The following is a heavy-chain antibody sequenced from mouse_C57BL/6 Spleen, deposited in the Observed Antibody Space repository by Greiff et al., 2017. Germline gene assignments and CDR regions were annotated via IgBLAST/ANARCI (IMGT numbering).Heavy chain of an antibody. J-gene: IGHJ4*01. V-gene: IGHV5-16*01. CDR3: ARFDYDYAMDY. D-gene: IGHD2-4*01. Sequence: EVQLVESEGGLVQPGSSMKLSCTASGFTFSDYYMAWVRQVPEKGLEWVANINYDGSSTYYLDSLKSRFIISRDNAKNILYLQMSSLKSEDTATYYCARFDYDYAMDYCGQGTSVTVSS. CDR2: INYDGSST. CDR1: GFTFSDYY.